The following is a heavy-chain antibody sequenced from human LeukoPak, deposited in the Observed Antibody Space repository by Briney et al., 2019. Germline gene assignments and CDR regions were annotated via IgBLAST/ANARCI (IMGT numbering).Heavy chain of an antibody. CDR3: AGKALRYFDWPVPFDY. CDR1: GGSISSYY. V-gene: IGHV4-59*08. Sequence: SETLSLTCTVSGGSISSYYWSWIRHPPGKGLEWIGYIYYSGSTNYNPSLKSRVTISVDTSKNQFSLKLSSVTAADTAVYYCAGKALRYFDWPVPFDYWGQGTLVTVSS. J-gene: IGHJ4*02. CDR2: IYYSGST. D-gene: IGHD3-9*01.